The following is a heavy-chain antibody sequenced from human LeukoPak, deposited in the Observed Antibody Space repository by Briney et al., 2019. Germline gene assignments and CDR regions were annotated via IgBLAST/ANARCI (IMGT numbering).Heavy chain of an antibody. CDR2: TYYRSKWYN. Sequence: SQTLSLTCAISGDSVSSNSAAWNWIRQSPSRGLEWLGRTYYRSKWYNDYAVSVKSRITINPDTSKNQFSLQLNSVTPEDTAVYYCARGPDSSSWPPPHRYFDLWGRGTLVTVSS. V-gene: IGHV6-1*01. J-gene: IGHJ2*01. CDR3: ARGPDSSSWPPPHRYFDL. D-gene: IGHD6-13*01. CDR1: GDSVSSNSAA.